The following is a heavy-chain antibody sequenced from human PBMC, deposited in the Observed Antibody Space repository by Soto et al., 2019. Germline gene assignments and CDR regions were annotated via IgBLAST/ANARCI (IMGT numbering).Heavy chain of an antibody. CDR3: ARALIQLWPHYYYGMDV. V-gene: IGHV4-30-4*01. D-gene: IGHD5-18*01. J-gene: IGHJ6*02. CDR1: GGSISSGDCY. Sequence: PSETLSLTCTVSGGSISSGDCYWSWIRQPPGKGLEWIGYIYYSGSTYYNPSLKSQVTISVDTSKNQFSLNLSSVIAADTAVYYCARALIQLWPHYYYGMDVWGQGTTVTVSS. CDR2: IYYSGST.